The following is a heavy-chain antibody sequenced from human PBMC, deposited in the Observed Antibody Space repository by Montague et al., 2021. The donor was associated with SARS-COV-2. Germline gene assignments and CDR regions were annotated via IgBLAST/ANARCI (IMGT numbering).Heavy chain of an antibody. D-gene: IGHD4-17*01. Sequence: SETRSLTCTVSGVSISSYYWTWIRQPPGKGLEWIGFIYYSGSTNYNPSLKSRVTISVDTSKNQFSLKLSSVTAADTAVYYCAMRGGALDAFDIWGQGTMVIVSS. V-gene: IGHV4-59*08. CDR1: GVSISSYY. CDR2: IYYSGST. CDR3: AMRGGALDAFDI. J-gene: IGHJ3*02.